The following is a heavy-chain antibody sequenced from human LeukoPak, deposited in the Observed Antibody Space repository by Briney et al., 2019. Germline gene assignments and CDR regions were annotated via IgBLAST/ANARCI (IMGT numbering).Heavy chain of an antibody. J-gene: IGHJ6*03. CDR2: ISGSGGRT. CDR3: AKGSASWFGELFLYYCYYMDV. D-gene: IGHD3-10*01. Sequence: GGSLRLSCAASGFTFSSYGMSWVRQAPGKGLEWVSAISGSGGRTYYADSVKGRFTISRDNSKNTLYLQMNSLRAEDTAVYYCAKGSASWFGELFLYYCYYMDVWGKGTTVTISS. CDR1: GFTFSSYG. V-gene: IGHV3-23*01.